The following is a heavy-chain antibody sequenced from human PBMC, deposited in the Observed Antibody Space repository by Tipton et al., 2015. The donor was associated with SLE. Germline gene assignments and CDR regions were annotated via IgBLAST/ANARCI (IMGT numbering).Heavy chain of an antibody. J-gene: IGHJ2*01. D-gene: IGHD6-19*01. CDR3: ARGVRIAVVKGWYFDL. Sequence: TLSLTCTVSGDSISNYYWSWIRQSAGQGLEWMGRFYPGGTTSYNLSFKSRVTMSADTSKNQFSPKLNSVTAADTAVYYCARGVRIAVVKGWYFDLWGRGTLVTVSS. V-gene: IGHV4-4*07. CDR1: GDSISNYY. CDR2: FYPGGTT.